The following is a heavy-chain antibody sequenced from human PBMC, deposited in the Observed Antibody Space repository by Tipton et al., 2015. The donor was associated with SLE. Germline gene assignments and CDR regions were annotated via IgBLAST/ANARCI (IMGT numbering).Heavy chain of an antibody. Sequence: SLRLSCAASGFTFSDYYMSWIRQAPGKGLEWVSYISSSGSTIYYADSVKGRFTISRDNAKNTLYLQMNSLRAEDTAVYYCARDRVLYYYYYGMDVWGQGTTVTVSS. D-gene: IGHD2/OR15-2a*01. J-gene: IGHJ6*02. CDR2: ISSSGSTI. V-gene: IGHV3-11*04. CDR3: ARDRVLYYYYYGMDV. CDR1: GFTFSDYY.